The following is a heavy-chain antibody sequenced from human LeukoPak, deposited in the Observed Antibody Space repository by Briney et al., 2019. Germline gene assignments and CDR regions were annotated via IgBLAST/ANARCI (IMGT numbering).Heavy chain of an antibody. CDR2: ITGSGSTI. J-gene: IGHJ4*02. D-gene: IGHD5-12*01. CDR3: AREDIVATIGY. V-gene: IGHV3-48*03. CDR1: GFTFSSYE. Sequence: PGGSLRLSCAASGFTFSSYEMNWVRQASGKGLEWVSYITGSGSTIYYADSVKGRFTISRDNAKNSLYLQMNSLRAEDTAVYYCAREDIVATIGYWGQGTLVTVSS.